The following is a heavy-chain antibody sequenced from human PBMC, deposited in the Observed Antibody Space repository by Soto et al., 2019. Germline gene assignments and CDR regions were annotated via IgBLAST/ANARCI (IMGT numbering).Heavy chain of an antibody. CDR3: ARGLAAAGIDL. J-gene: IGHJ2*01. D-gene: IGHD6-13*01. V-gene: IGHV1-69*02. CDR1: GGTFSSYT. Sequence: QVQLVQSGAEVKKPGSSVKVSCKASGGTFSSYTISWVRQAPRQGLEWMGRIIPILGIANYAQKFQGRVTITADKSTSTAYMELSSLRSEDTAVNYCARGLAAAGIDLWGRGTLVTVSS. CDR2: IIPILGIA.